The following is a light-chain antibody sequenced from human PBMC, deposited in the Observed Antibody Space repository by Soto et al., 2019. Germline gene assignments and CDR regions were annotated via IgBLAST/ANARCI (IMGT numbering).Light chain of an antibody. CDR2: GAS. J-gene: IGKJ1*01. Sequence: VVTQYKVTLSLXPGEXATLXXXXSQSVSSSYLAWYQQKPGHAPRLLIYGASSRASGIPDRFSRSGSETDFTLTISRLEPEDFAVYYCHEYGRWPQTFGQGIKEGI. V-gene: IGKV3-20*01. CDR1: QSVSSSY. CDR3: HEYGRWPQT.